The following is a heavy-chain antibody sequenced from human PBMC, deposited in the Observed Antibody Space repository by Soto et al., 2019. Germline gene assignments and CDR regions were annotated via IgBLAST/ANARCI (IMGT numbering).Heavy chain of an antibody. J-gene: IGHJ6*02. CDR3: ARDSGYSYASWYYSVMAF. CDR2: IDWDDDK. CDR1: GFSLSTSGMR. D-gene: IGHD5-18*01. Sequence: GPTLVNPTQTLTLTCTFSGFSLSTSGMRVSWIRQPPGKALEWLARIDWDDDKFYSTSLKTRLTISKDTSKNQVVLTMTNMDPVETATYYCARDSGYSYASWYYSVMAFWGQGTTVIVSS. V-gene: IGHV2-70*04.